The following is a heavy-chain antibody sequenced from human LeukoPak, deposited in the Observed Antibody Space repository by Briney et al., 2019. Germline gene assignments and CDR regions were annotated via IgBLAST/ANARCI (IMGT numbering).Heavy chain of an antibody. CDR3: ARGPRAFDI. J-gene: IGHJ3*02. CDR2: IYHSGST. V-gene: IGHV4-39*01. CDR1: GGSISSSSYY. Sequence: SETLSLTCTVSGGSISSSSYYWGWIRQPPGKGLEWIGSIYHSGSTYYNPSLKSRVTISVDTSKNQFSLKLSSVTAADTAVYYCARGPRAFDIWGQGTMVTVSS.